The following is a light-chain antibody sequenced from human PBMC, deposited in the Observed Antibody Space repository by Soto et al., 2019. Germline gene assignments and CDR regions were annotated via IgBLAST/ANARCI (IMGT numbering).Light chain of an antibody. CDR3: QQYGISPIFT. Sequence: EIVLTQSPGTLSLSPGERATLSCRASQSVSSSYLAWYQQKPGQAPRILIYGASSRATGIPDRFSGSGSGTDFTLTISRLEPEDFAFYYFQQYGISPIFTFGPGTKVDIK. CDR1: QSVSSSY. V-gene: IGKV3-20*01. CDR2: GAS. J-gene: IGKJ3*01.